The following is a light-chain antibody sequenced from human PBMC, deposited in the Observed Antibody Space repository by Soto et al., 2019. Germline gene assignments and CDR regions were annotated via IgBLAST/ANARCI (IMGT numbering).Light chain of an antibody. CDR2: DDR. J-gene: IGLJ2*01. CDR1: NIGSKV. Sequence: VLTQPPSVSVAPGQTARISCGGANIGSKVVHWFQQQPGQDPLLVVYDDRARPSRFPERCSGSNSGNTATLTISGAEAGDEADYDCQVWDSSRNRVFGGGTKLTVL. CDR3: QVWDSSRNRV. V-gene: IGLV3-21*02.